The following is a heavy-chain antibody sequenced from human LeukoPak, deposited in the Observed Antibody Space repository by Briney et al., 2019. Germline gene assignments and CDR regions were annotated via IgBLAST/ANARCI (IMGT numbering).Heavy chain of an antibody. V-gene: IGHV3-21*04. J-gene: IGHJ4*02. CDR3: ARALDS. CDR1: RFTFSSYS. Sequence: GGSLRLSCAASRFTFSSYSMNWVRQAPGKGLEWVSSISTQSSYIHYADSVKGRFTISRDNAKNSLYLQMNSLRAEDTAVYYCARALDSWGQGTLVTVSS. CDR2: ISTQSSYI.